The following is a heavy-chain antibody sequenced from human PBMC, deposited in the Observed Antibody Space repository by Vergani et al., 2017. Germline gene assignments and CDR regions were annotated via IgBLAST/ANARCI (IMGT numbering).Heavy chain of an antibody. CDR2: ISYDGSNK. V-gene: IGHV3-30-3*01. D-gene: IGHD3-3*01. CDR1: GFTFSSYA. CDR3: ARDSAYDFWSGYSPNPDY. Sequence: QVQLVESGGGVVQPGRSLRLSCAASGFTFSSYAMHWVRQAPGKGLEWVAVISYDGSNKYYADSVKGRFTISRDNSENTLYLQMNSLRAEDTAVYYCARDSAYDFWSGYSPNPDYWGQGTLVTVSS. J-gene: IGHJ4*02.